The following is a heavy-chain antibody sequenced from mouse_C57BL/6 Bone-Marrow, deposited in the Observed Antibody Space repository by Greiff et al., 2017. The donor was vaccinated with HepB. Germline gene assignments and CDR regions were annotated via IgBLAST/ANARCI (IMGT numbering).Heavy chain of an antibody. J-gene: IGHJ3*01. CDR2: ISDGGSYT. CDR3: ARPRPAWFAY. Sequence: DVKLVESGGGLVKPGGSLKLSCAASGFTFSSYAMSWVRQTPEKRLEWVATISDGGSYTYYPDNVKGRFTISRDNAKNNLYLQMSHLKSEDTAMYYCARPRPAWFAYWGQGTLVTVSA. V-gene: IGHV5-4*03. CDR1: GFTFSSYA.